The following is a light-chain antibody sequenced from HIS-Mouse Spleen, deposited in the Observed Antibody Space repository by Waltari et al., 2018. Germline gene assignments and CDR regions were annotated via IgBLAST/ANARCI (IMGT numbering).Light chain of an antibody. V-gene: IGLV3-19*01. J-gene: IGLJ3*02. CDR2: GKN. Sequence: SSELTQDPAVSVALGQTVRIPCQGDSLRSYYSSWYQQKPGQAPVLVIYGKNKRPSGIPDRFSGSSSGNTASLTITGAQAEDEADYYCNSRDSSGNHWVFGGGTKLTVL. CDR1: SLRSYY. CDR3: NSRDSSGNHWV.